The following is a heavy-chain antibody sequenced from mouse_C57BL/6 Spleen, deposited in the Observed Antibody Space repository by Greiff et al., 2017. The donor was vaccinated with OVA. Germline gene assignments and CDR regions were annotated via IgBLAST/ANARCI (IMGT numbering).Heavy chain of an antibody. CDR1: GYSITSGYY. V-gene: IGHV3-6*01. CDR3: ARGQKVYYDYDVVYFDY. CDR2: ISYDGSN. J-gene: IGHJ2*01. D-gene: IGHD2-4*01. Sequence: EVKLVESGPGLVKPSQSLSLTCSVTGYSITSGYYWNWIRQFPGNKLEWMGYISYDGSNNYNPSLKNRISITRDTSKNQFFLKLNSVTTEDTATYYCARGQKVYYDYDVVYFDYWGQGTTLTVSS.